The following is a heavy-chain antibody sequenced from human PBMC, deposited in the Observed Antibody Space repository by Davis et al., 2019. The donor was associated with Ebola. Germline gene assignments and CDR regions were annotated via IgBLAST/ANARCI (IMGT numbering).Heavy chain of an antibody. CDR1: GGPVNGYY. J-gene: IGHJ6*02. CDR3: ARHDGRLSASGWFSYYYGLDV. Sequence: MPSETLSLTCTVSGGPVNGYYWSWIRQPPGKGLEWIGFISYSGATNHIPSLKSRVTMSVDVPRKQVSLTLSSVTAADTAVYYCARHDGRLSASGWFSYYYGLDVWGQGTTVTVSS. CDR2: ISYSGAT. D-gene: IGHD3-16*01. V-gene: IGHV4-59*08.